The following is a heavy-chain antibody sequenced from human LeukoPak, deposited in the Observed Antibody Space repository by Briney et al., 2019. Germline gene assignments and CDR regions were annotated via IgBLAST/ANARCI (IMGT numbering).Heavy chain of an antibody. D-gene: IGHD2-15*01. CDR1: GGSISSYY. CDR3: ARDCTNTYCYSYYFDY. V-gene: IGHV4-4*07. Sequence: PSETLSLTCTVSGGSISSYYWGWIRQPAGEGLEWIGRIYTSGSTNYNPSLKSRVSISVDKSRNQFSLKLSSVTAADTAVYYCARDCTNTYCYSYYFDYWGQGTLVTVSS. CDR2: IYTSGST. J-gene: IGHJ4*02.